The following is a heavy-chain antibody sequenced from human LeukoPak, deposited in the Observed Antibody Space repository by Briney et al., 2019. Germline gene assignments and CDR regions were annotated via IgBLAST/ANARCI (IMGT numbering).Heavy chain of an antibody. CDR3: ARGSGGVAVASTDY. Sequence: PGGSLRLSCAASGFTFTSHSMRWVRQAPGTRLEWVAVISYDGDNTYYADSVKGRFTISRDNSKNTLYLEMNTLRLEDTALYYCARGSGGVAVASTDYWGQGILVTVSS. V-gene: IGHV3-30-3*01. J-gene: IGHJ4*02. D-gene: IGHD6-19*01. CDR2: ISYDGDNT. CDR1: GFTFTSHS.